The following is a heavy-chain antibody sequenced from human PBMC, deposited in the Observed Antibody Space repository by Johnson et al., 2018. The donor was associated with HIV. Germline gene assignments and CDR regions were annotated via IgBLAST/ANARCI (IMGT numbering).Heavy chain of an antibody. CDR1: GFTFSNYG. CDR3: TTNVRWGVASPPRIAFGV. V-gene: IGHV3-30*03. Sequence: VQLVESGGGVVQPGRSLRLSCAASGFTFSNYGMHWVRQGPGKGLEWVAVISYDGSNKYYADSVKGRFTISRDDSKNTLYLQMNSLKTEDTAVYYCTTNVRWGVASPPRIAFGVWGQRAM. CDR2: ISYDGSNK. J-gene: IGHJ3*01. D-gene: IGHD2-15*01.